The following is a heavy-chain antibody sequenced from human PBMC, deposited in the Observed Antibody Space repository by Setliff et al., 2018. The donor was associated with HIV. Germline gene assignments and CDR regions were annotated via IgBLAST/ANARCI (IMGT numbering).Heavy chain of an antibody. J-gene: IGHJ4*02. CDR3: ARQTGLRGYYGSNSLYYFDY. D-gene: IGHD3-10*01. CDR2: IYTSGSP. Sequence: SETLSLTCSVSGGSVNSGNYHWAWIRQPAGKGLEWIGHIYTSGSPHYKSSLTSRLTISLDTSRNQFSLKLTSVTAADSATYYCARQTGLRGYYGSNSLYYFDYWGKGMLVTVSS. CDR1: GGSVNSGNYH. V-gene: IGHV4-61*09.